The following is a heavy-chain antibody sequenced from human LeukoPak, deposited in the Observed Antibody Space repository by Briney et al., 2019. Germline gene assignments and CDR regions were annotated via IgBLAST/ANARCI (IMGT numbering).Heavy chain of an antibody. CDR2: IYHSGST. Sequence: SETLSLTCAVSGYSISSGYYWGWIRQPPGKGLEWIGSIYHSGSTYYNPSLKSRVTISVDTSKNQFSLKLSSVTAADTAVYYCARHNSRGDYLFPLGYRGQGTLVTVSS. V-gene: IGHV4-38-2*01. CDR1: GYSISSGYY. CDR3: ARHNSRGDYLFPLGY. D-gene: IGHD4-17*01. J-gene: IGHJ4*02.